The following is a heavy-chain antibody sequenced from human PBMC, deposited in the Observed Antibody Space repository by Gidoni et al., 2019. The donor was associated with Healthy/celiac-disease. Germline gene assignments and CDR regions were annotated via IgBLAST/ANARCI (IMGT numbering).Heavy chain of an antibody. J-gene: IGHJ4*02. Sequence: EVQLVESGGGLVQPGRSLRLSCAASGFTFDAYAMHWVRQAPGKGLEWVSGIRWNSGSIGYADSVKGRFTISRDNAKNSLYLQMNSLRAEDTALYYCAKDVWVRQWLDRPYFDYWGQGTLVTVSS. V-gene: IGHV3-9*01. CDR3: AKDVWVRQWLDRPYFDY. D-gene: IGHD6-19*01. CDR1: GFTFDAYA. CDR2: IRWNSGSI.